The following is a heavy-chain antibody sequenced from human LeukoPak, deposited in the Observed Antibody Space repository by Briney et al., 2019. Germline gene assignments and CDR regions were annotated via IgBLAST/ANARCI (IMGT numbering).Heavy chain of an antibody. V-gene: IGHV4-4*07. D-gene: IGHD3-22*01. CDR1: GASISNYY. Sequence: SETLSLTCTVSGASISNYYSTWIRQPAAKGLEWIGRIYPSGTTNYNPSLKGRVTMSVDTSNNQFSLKLSSVTAADTAVYYCARNYYDRSNFDYWGQGTLVTVSS. CDR3: ARNYYDRSNFDY. CDR2: IYPSGTT. J-gene: IGHJ4*02.